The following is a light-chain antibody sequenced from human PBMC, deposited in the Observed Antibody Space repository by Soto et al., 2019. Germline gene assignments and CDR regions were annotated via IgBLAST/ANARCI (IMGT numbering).Light chain of an antibody. CDR3: QQYNSYPYT. CDR1: QSISSW. J-gene: IGKJ2*01. Sequence: DIQMTQSPSTLSASVGDRVTITCRASQSISSWLAWYQQKPGKAPKLLIYDASSLESGVPSRFSGSGSGTDFTLTISSLEPDDFAAYYCQQYNSYPYTFGQGTKLEIK. CDR2: DAS. V-gene: IGKV1-5*01.